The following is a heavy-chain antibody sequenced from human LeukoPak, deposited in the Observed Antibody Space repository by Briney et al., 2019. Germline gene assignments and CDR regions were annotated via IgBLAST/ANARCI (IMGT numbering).Heavy chain of an antibody. V-gene: IGHV4-39*07. J-gene: IGHJ4*02. Sequence: PSETLSLTCTVSGGSINSTSNYWGWIRQPPGKGLEWIGSIYYSGSTSYNPSLKSRATISVDTSKNQFSLKLSSVTAADTAVYFCAGDYGDYYFDYWGQGTLVTVSS. CDR1: GGSINSTSNY. CDR2: IYYSGST. CDR3: AGDYGDYYFDY. D-gene: IGHD4-17*01.